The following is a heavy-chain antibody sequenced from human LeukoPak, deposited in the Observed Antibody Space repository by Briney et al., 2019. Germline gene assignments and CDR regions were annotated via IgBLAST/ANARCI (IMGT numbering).Heavy chain of an antibody. J-gene: IGHJ6*02. D-gene: IGHD5-12*01. CDR3: ARTVRYSGYLSYGMDV. Sequence: GGSLRLSCAASGFTFSSYWMSWVRQAPGEGLEWVAKINQDGTEKAYVDSVRGRFTISRDNAKNSLFLQMNSLRAEDTAVYYCARTVRYSGYLSYGMDVWGQGTTVTVSS. V-gene: IGHV3-7*03. CDR2: INQDGTEK. CDR1: GFTFSSYW.